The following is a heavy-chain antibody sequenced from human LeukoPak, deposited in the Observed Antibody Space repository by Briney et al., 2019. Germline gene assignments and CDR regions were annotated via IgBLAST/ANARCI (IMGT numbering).Heavy chain of an antibody. J-gene: IGHJ4*02. D-gene: IGHD6-19*01. CDR2: ISGSGGST. Sequence: PGGSLRLSCAASGFAFSSHAMSWVRQAPGKGLEWVSGISGSGGSTHYADSVKGRFTISRDNSKNTLYVQMNSLRAEDTAVYYCAKGRAGIDYWGQGTLVIVSS. V-gene: IGHV3-23*01. CDR3: AKGRAGIDY. CDR1: GFAFSSHA.